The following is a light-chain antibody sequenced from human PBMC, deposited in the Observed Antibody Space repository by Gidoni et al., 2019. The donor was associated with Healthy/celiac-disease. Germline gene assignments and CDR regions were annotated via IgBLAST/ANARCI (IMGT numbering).Light chain of an antibody. CDR2: EGS. J-gene: IGLJ1*01. CDR3: CSYAGSSTFYV. Sequence: QSALTQPASVSGSPGQTINISCTGTSSDVGSYNLASLYQQHPVNAPKLMIYEGSKRPSGVSNLFSGSKSGNTASLTFSGLQAEDEADYYCCSYAGSSTFYVFGTGTKVTVL. CDR1: SSDVGSYNL. V-gene: IGLV2-23*01.